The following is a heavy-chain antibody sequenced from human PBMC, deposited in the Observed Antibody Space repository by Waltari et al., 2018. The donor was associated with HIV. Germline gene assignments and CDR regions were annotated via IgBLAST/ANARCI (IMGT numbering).Heavy chain of an antibody. CDR2: INTYTGNP. CDR3: ARDRGSGWSFDP. V-gene: IGHV7-4-1*02. J-gene: IGHJ5*02. CDR1: GYTFSSYA. D-gene: IGHD6-19*01. Sequence: QVQLVQSGSELKKPGASVKVSCKASGYTFSSYAINWVRQAPGQGLEWMGWINTYTGNPTYVQGCKGRFVFSLDTSVNTAYVQISSLKADDTAVYFCARDRGSGWSFDPWGQGTLVTVSS.